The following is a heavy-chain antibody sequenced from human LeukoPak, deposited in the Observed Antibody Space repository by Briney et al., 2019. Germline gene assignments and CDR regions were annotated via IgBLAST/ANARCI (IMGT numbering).Heavy chain of an antibody. D-gene: IGHD5-24*01. V-gene: IGHV4-59*08. Sequence: SETLSLTCTVSGGSLSTYYWTWLRQPPGKGLEWIGYNSYSGNTNYNPSLKSRVTISVDTSKTQLSLKMTSMTAADTAVYYCARSNARDGYNFGYWGQGTLVTVSS. J-gene: IGHJ4*02. CDR1: GGSLSTYY. CDR3: ARSNARDGYNFGY. CDR2: NSYSGNT.